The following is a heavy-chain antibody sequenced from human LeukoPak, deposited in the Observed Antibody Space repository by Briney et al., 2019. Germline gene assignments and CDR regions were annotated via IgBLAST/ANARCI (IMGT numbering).Heavy chain of an antibody. CDR1: GYTFTSYG. J-gene: IGHJ5*02. V-gene: IGHV1-18*04. D-gene: IGHD6-13*01. CDR2: ISAYSGNT. CDR3: ARQSAAANWFDP. Sequence: ASVKVPCTASGYTFTSYGISWVRQAPGQGLEWMGWISAYSGNTNYAQKLQGRVTMTTDTSTSTAYMELRSLRSDDTAVYYCARQSAAANWFDPWGQGTLVTVSS.